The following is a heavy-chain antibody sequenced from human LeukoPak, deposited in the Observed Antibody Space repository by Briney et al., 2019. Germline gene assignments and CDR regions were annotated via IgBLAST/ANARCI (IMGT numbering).Heavy chain of an antibody. D-gene: IGHD2-2*01. V-gene: IGHV4-59*08. CDR2: IYYSGST. CDR1: GGSISRYY. Sequence: SETLSLTCTVSGGSISRYYWSWIRQPPGKGLEWIGYIYYSGSTNYNPSLKSRVTISVDTSKNQFSLKLSSVTAADTAVYYCARSHCSSTSCYGYAGFDYWGQGTLVTVSS. J-gene: IGHJ4*02. CDR3: ARSHCSSTSCYGYAGFDY.